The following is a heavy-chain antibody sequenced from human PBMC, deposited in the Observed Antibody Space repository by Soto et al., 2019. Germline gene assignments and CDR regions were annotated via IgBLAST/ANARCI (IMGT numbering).Heavy chain of an antibody. CDR3: TRRSRWYYYGTASYYNLWFDS. D-gene: IGHD3-10*01. J-gene: IGHJ5*01. V-gene: IGHV4-39*01. CDR2: IHHSGST. CDR1: GNSTSNSSYY. Sequence: SQNLHFTWTVYGNSTSNSSYYWSSILQPRRKRLEWIWSIHHSGSTYFNPSLKSRVTISVDTSKNQFSLKLSSVTAADTAVYFCTRRSRWYYYGTASYYNLWFDSWGQGTLVTISS.